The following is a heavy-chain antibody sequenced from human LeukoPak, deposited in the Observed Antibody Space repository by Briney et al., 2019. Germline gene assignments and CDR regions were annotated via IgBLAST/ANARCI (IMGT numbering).Heavy chain of an antibody. CDR1: GYTFTTYA. CDR3: ARAPYDILTGYSLNWFVP. V-gene: IGHV1-3*01. Sequence: ASVKVSCKASGYTFTTYAMHWVRQAPGQRLEWIGWINGDNGNTKYSQKFQGRVTITRDTSAYTAYMELRSLSSADTAVYFCARAPYDILTGYSLNWFVPWGQGTLVTVSS. J-gene: IGHJ5*02. D-gene: IGHD3-9*01. CDR2: INGDNGNT.